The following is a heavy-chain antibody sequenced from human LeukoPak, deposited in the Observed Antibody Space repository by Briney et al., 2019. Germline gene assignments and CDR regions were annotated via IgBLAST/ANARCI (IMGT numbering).Heavy chain of an antibody. CDR2: INPNSGGT. Sequence: ASVKVSCKASEYTFIGYYIHWFRQAPGQGLEWMGWINPNSGGTNYAQRFQGRVTMTRDTSISTAYMELSRLRSEDTAVYYCARDRLLRLQYGMDVWGQGTTVTVSS. CDR1: EYTFIGYY. D-gene: IGHD2/OR15-2a*01. V-gene: IGHV1-2*02. J-gene: IGHJ6*02. CDR3: ARDRLLRLQYGMDV.